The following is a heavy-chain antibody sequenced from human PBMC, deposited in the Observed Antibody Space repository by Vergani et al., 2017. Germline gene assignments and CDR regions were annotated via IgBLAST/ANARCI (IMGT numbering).Heavy chain of an antibody. Sequence: QVQLQESGPGLVKPSQTLSLTCTVSGGSISSGDYYWSWIRQPPGKGLEWIGYIYYSGSTYYNPSLKSRVTISVDTSKNQFSLKLSSVTAADTAVYYCASGYYYDSSGYYFSDYYYYGMDVGSQGTTVTVSS. D-gene: IGHD3-22*01. J-gene: IGHJ6*02. CDR1: GGSISSGDYY. V-gene: IGHV4-30-4*08. CDR2: IYYSGST. CDR3: ASGYYYDSSGYYFSDYYYYGMDV.